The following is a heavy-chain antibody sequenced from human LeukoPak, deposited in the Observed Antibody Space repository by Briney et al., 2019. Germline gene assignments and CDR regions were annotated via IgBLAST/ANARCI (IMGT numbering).Heavy chain of an antibody. CDR1: GGSISSYY. Sequence: PSETLSLTCTVSGGSISSYYWSWIRQPAGKGLESIGHISTSGSTNYNPSLKSRVTMSVDTSKNQFSLKLSSVTAADTAVYYCARASITIYTPYFDYWGQGILVTVSS. J-gene: IGHJ4*02. CDR3: ARASITIYTPYFDY. CDR2: ISTSGST. D-gene: IGHD3-9*01. V-gene: IGHV4-4*07.